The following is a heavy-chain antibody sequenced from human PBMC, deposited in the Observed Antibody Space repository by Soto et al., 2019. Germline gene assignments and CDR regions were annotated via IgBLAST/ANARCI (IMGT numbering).Heavy chain of an antibody. Sequence: QLQLQESGPGLVKPSETLSLTCTVSAGSISSSSYYLGWIRQPPGKGLPWIGSIYYSWTTYYNPSLNSRVTISVDTSKNQCSLKRSSLTAADTAVYYCARQLITTVIQNYLDYCCQGTLVTVSS. CDR1: AGSISSSSYY. CDR2: IYYSWTT. V-gene: IGHV4-39*01. CDR3: ARQLITTVIQNYLDY. D-gene: IGHD3-22*01. J-gene: IGHJ4*02.